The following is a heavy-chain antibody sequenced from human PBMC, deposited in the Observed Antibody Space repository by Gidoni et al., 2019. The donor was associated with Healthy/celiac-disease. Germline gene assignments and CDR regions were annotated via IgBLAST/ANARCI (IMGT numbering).Heavy chain of an antibody. CDR3: ARVRGGWFDP. V-gene: IGHV4-31*03. CDR1: GGSISSGRYY. D-gene: IGHD3-10*01. J-gene: IGHJ5*02. CDR2: ISYSEST. Sequence: QVQLHESGPGLVMPSQTLSLTCTVSGGSISSGRYYWSWLRQHPGKGLEWMGYISYSESTYYNPSLKSRVTISVDTSKSQFSLKLSSVTAADTAVYDCARVRGGWFDPWGQGTLVTVSS.